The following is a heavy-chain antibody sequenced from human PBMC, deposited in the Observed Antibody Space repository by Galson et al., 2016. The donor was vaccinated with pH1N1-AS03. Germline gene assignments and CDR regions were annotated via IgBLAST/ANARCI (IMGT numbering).Heavy chain of an antibody. Sequence: SLRLSCAASGFTFSSYGLHWIRQAPGEGLEWVTFIRYDGSNTYYVDSVRGRFTISRDNSKNMLYLQINSLRAEDSAAYYCAKDRVRLQVTESSAFDIWGQGTMVTVS. CDR3: AKDRVRLQVTESSAFDI. J-gene: IGHJ3*02. D-gene: IGHD4-23*01. V-gene: IGHV3-30*02. CDR1: GFTFSSYG. CDR2: IRYDGSNT.